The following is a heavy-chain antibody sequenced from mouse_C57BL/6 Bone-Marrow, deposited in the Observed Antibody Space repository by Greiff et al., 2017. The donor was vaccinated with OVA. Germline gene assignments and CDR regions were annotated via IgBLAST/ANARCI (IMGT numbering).Heavy chain of an antibody. D-gene: IGHD4-1*01. V-gene: IGHV5-4*01. Sequence: EVHLVESGGGLVKPGGSLKLSCAASGFTFSSYAMSWVRQTPEQRLEWVATISDGGGYTYYPDNVKGRFTISRDNAKNNLYLQMSHLKSEDTAMYYCASSGTWFAYWGQGTLVTVSA. CDR3: ASSGTWFAY. CDR2: ISDGGGYT. CDR1: GFTFSSYA. J-gene: IGHJ3*01.